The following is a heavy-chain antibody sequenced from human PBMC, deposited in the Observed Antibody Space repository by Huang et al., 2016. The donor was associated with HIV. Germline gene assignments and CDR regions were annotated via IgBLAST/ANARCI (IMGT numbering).Heavy chain of an antibody. CDR2: IYYSGGT. V-gene: IGHV4-39*01. CDR3: ARLSGSYYFYTAQYYFDY. CDR1: GGSISSSSYY. D-gene: IGHD1-26*01. Sequence: QLQLQESGPGLVKPSETLSLTCTVSGGSISSSSYYWGWIRQPPGKGLEWIGTIYYSGGTYYNPSLKRRVTIAVDTSKNQFSLELSSVTAADTAVFYCARLSGSYYFYTAQYYFDYWGQGTLVTVSS. J-gene: IGHJ4*02.